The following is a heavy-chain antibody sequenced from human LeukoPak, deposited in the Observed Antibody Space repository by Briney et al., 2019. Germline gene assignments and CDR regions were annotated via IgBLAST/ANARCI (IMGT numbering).Heavy chain of an antibody. CDR2: INPNSGGT. Sequence: ASVKVSCKASGYTFSGYYMHWLRQAPGQGLEWMGWINPNSGGTNYAQEFQGRVTMTRDTSISTAYMELSRLGSDDTAVYYCARDGAVVSAAIDNWFDPWGQGTLVTVSS. CDR1: GYTFSGYY. CDR3: ARDGAVVSAAIDNWFDP. J-gene: IGHJ5*02. V-gene: IGHV1-2*02. D-gene: IGHD2-2*01.